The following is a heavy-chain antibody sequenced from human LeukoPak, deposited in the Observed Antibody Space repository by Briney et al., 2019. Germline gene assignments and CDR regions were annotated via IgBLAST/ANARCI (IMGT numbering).Heavy chain of an antibody. CDR2: IYYTGST. V-gene: IGHV4-59*01. CDR3: ARMSSSGWYLGY. Sequence: SETLSLTCTVSGGSISNYWSWVRQPPGKGLEWIGHIYYTGSTKYNPSLKSRVTFSVDTSKNQFSLKLRSVTAADTAVYYCARMSSSGWYLGYWGQGTLVTVSS. D-gene: IGHD6-19*01. CDR1: GGSISNY. J-gene: IGHJ4*02.